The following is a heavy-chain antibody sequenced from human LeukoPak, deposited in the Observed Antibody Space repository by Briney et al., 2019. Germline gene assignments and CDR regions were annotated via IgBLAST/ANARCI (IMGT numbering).Heavy chain of an antibody. D-gene: IGHD3-3*01. CDR3: ARASQLRFLEWLFDY. J-gene: IGHJ4*02. V-gene: IGHV1-2*02. CDR2: INPNSGGT. CDR1: GYTFTGYY. Sequence: GASVKVSCKASGYTFTGYYMHWVRQAPGQGLEWMGWINPNSGGTNYAQKFQGRVTMTRDTSISTAYMELSRLRSDDTAAYYCARASQLRFLEWLFDYWGQGTLVTVSS.